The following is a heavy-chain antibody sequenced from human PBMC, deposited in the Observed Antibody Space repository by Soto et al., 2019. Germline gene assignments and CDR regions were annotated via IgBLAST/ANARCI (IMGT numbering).Heavy chain of an antibody. Sequence: SSVKVSCKASGYTFTSYAMHWVRQAPGQRLEWMGWINAGNGNTKYSQKFQGRVTITRDTSASTAYMELSSLRSEDTAVYYCARDWTVVVPAAIVGGGWFDPWGQGTLVTVSS. CDR1: GYTFTSYA. CDR2: INAGNGNT. V-gene: IGHV1-3*01. CDR3: ARDWTVVVPAAIVGGGWFDP. J-gene: IGHJ5*02. D-gene: IGHD2-2*02.